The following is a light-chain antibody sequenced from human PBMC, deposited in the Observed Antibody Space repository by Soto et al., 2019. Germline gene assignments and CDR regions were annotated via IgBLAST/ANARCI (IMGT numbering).Light chain of an antibody. J-gene: IGLJ2*01. Sequence: QSVLTQPPLASGTPGQRVTISCSGSSSNIGGNTVNWYQQLPGTAPKLLIYSNSQRPSGVPDRFSGSKSGTSASLAISGLQSEDEADYYCAAWDDSLNGVLFGGGTKLTVL. CDR2: SNS. V-gene: IGLV1-44*01. CDR3: AAWDDSLNGVL. CDR1: SSNIGGNT.